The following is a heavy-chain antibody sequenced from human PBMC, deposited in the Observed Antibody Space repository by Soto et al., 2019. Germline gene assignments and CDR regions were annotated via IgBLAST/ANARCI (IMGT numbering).Heavy chain of an antibody. Sequence: GGSLRLSCAASGFPFSGYSMNLVRQSPGKGLEWVSFISTRSSSIYYADSVKGRFTISRDDAKNSLFLQMNRLRAEDTAVYYCAREDGIVGGNSAFDYWGLGILFTVYS. J-gene: IGHJ4*02. CDR3: AREDGIVGGNSAFDY. V-gene: IGHV3-48*01. D-gene: IGHD1-26*01. CDR2: ISTRSSSI. CDR1: GFPFSGYS.